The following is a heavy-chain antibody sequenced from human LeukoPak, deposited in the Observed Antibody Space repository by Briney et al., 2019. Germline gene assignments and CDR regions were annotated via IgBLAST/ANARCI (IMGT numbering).Heavy chain of an antibody. CDR3: AKDKEGSYYYYYMDV. Sequence: GGSLRVSCAASGFTISSYAMSWVRQAPGKGLEWVSAIGGSGGSTYYADSVKGRFTISRDNSKNTLYLQMNSLRAEDTAVYYCAKDKEGSYYYYYMDVWGKGTTVTVSS. CDR2: IGGSGGST. CDR1: GFTISSYA. V-gene: IGHV3-23*01. J-gene: IGHJ6*03.